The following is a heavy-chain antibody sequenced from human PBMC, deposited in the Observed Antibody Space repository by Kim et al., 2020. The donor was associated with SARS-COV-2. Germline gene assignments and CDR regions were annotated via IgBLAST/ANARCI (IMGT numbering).Heavy chain of an antibody. CDR2: INHSGST. Sequence: SETLSLTCAVYGGSFSGYYWSWIRQPPGKGLEWIGEINHSGSTNYNPSLKSRVTISVDTSKNQFSLKLSSVTAADTAVYYCARGSSGVGYGMDVWGQGTTVTVSS. CDR3: ARGSSGVGYGMDV. D-gene: IGHD6-19*01. CDR1: GGSFSGYY. V-gene: IGHV4-34*01. J-gene: IGHJ6*02.